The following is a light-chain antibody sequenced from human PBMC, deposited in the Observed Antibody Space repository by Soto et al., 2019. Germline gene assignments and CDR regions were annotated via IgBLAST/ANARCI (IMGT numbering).Light chain of an antibody. Sequence: DIQMTQSPSTLSASVGDRVTITCRASQSISSWLAWYQQKPGKAPKLLIYDASSLESGVPSMFSGSGSGTEFTLTIRSLQPDDFATYYCQQYTPWTFGQGTKVEIK. CDR3: QQYTPWT. CDR1: QSISSW. J-gene: IGKJ1*01. V-gene: IGKV1-5*01. CDR2: DAS.